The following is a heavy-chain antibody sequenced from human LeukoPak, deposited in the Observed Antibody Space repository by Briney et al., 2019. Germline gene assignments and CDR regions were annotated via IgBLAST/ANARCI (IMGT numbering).Heavy chain of an antibody. V-gene: IGHV1-69*04. CDR2: IIPILGIA. CDR1: GGTFSSYA. J-gene: IGHJ4*02. CDR3: ARDLVEMTYGDYTGETSY. D-gene: IGHD4-17*01. Sequence: GASVKVSCKASGGTFSSYAISWVRQAPGQGLEWMGRIIPILGIANYAQKFQGRVTITADKSTSTAYMELSSLRSEDTAVYYCARDLVEMTYGDYTGETSYWGQGTLVTVSS.